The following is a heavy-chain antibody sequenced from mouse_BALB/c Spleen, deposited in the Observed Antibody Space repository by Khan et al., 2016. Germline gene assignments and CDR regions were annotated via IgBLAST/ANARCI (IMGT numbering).Heavy chain of an antibody. Sequence: QVHLQQSGAELARPGASVKLSCKASGYTFTDYYINWVKQRTGQGLEWIGEIYPGSDNTYYNERFKGKATLTADKSSSTAYMQLSSLTSEDSAVYFCARGGGNSDYWGQGTTLTVSS. CDR3: ARGGGNSDY. J-gene: IGHJ2*01. V-gene: IGHV1-76*01. CDR1: GYTFTDYY. D-gene: IGHD2-1*01. CDR2: IYPGSDNT.